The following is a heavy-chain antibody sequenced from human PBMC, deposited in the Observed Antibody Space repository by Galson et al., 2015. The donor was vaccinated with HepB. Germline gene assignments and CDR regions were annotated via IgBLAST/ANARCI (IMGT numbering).Heavy chain of an antibody. J-gene: IGHJ5*02. CDR2: ISYDGSNK. CDR1: GFTFSSYA. CDR3: ARDRTEGIAIRGWFDP. V-gene: IGHV3-30-3*01. Sequence: SPRLSCAASGFTFSSYAMHWVRQAPGKGLEWVAVISYDGSNKYYADSVKGRFTISRDNSKNTLYLQMNSLRAEDTAVYYCARDRTEGIAIRGWFDPWGQGPRSPSPQ. D-gene: IGHD6-13*01.